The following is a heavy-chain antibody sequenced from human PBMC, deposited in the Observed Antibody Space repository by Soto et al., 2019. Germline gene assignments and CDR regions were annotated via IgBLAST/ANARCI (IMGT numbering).Heavy chain of an antibody. J-gene: IGHJ6*02. V-gene: IGHV5-10-1*01. CDR3: ARHEKAGSGYVGGSYYYYGMEV. Sequence: PGESLKISCKGSGYSFTIYWISWVRQLPGKGLEWMGRIDPSDSYTNYSPAFQGHVTISADKSISTAYLQWSSLKASDTAMYYCARHEKAGSGYVGGSYYYYGMEVWGQGTTVTVSS. D-gene: IGHD5-12*01. CDR1: GYSFTIYW. CDR2: IDPSDSYT.